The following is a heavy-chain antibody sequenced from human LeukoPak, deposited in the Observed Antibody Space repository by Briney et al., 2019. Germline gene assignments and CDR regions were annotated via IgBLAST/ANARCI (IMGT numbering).Heavy chain of an antibody. CDR1: GGSFSGYY. J-gene: IGHJ6*02. CDR3: ARKGSRGSGSYYRKPPYYYYGMDV. CDR2: INHSGST. Sequence: SGTLSLPSAVYGGSFSGYYWSWIRRPPGKGLEWIGEINHSGSTNYNPSLKSRVTISVDTSKNQFSLKLCSVTAADTAVYYCARKGSRGSGSYYRKPPYYYYGMDVWGQGTTVTVSS. V-gene: IGHV4-34*01. D-gene: IGHD3-10*01.